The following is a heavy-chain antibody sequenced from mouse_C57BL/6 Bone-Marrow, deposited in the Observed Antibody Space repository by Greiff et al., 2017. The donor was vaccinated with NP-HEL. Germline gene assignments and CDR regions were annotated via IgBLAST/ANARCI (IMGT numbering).Heavy chain of an antibody. D-gene: IGHD2-4*01. V-gene: IGHV1-55*01. J-gene: IGHJ4*01. CDR2: IYPGSGST. Sequence: QVQLQQSGAELVKPGASVKMSCKASGYTFTSYWITWVKQRPGQGLEWIGDIYPGSGSTNYNEKFKSKATLTVDTSSSTAYMQLSSLTSEDSAVYYCAICYDYDGAMDYWGKGTSVTVSS. CDR3: AICYDYDGAMDY. CDR1: GYTFTSYW.